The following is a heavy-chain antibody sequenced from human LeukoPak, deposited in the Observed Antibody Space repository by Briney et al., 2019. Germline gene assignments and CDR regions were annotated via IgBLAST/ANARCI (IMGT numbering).Heavy chain of an antibody. CDR3: ARVNSGYDC. D-gene: IGHD5-12*01. CDR1: GFTFSGYA. Sequence: PGGSLILSCAASGFTFSGYAMHWVRQAPGKGLEYVSAITSNGGNTYYANSVKGRFTISRDNSENKLYLQMDSLRGEDTAVYYCARVNSGYDCWGQGTLVTVSS. V-gene: IGHV3-64*01. CDR2: ITSNGGNT. J-gene: IGHJ4*02.